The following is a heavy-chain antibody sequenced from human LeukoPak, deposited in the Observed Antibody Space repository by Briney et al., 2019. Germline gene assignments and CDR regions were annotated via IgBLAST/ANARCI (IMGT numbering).Heavy chain of an antibody. Sequence: PGRYLRLSCAASGXTFSRYGMHWVRQAPGKGLEWVAVIWSDGSNEYYPDSVRGRFTISRDNSKNMLYLEMNSPRAEDTAVYYCARGGFPKPDCSGVSCYTEFDFWGQGTLVTASS. J-gene: IGHJ4*02. CDR2: IWSDGSNE. CDR3: ARGGFPKPDCSGVSCYTEFDF. D-gene: IGHD2-15*01. V-gene: IGHV3-33*01. CDR1: GXTFSRYG.